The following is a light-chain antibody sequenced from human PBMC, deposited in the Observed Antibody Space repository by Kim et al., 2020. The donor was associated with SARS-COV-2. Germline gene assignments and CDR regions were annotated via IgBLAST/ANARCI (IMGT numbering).Light chain of an antibody. CDR1: QGIGPY. J-gene: IGKJ1*01. CDR3: QNYNSVPRT. Sequence: ASVGDRVTIACRASQGIGPYLAWYQQKSGKVPKVLIYAASTVHRGVPSRFSGSGSGTDFTLTISSLQTEDVATYYCQNYNSVPRTFGQGTKVDIK. CDR2: AAS. V-gene: IGKV1-27*01.